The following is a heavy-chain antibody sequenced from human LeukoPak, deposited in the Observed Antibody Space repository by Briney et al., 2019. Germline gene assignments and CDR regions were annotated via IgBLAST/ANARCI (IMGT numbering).Heavy chain of an antibody. D-gene: IGHD3-10*01. J-gene: IGHJ6*04. Sequence: GGSLRLSCAASGLTFSSYAMSWVRQAPGKGLEWVSGISGLGSNTYYADSVKGRFTISRDNSKNTLYLQMNSLRAEDTAVYYCAKGQMVRGSYSMDVWGKGTTVTVSS. V-gene: IGHV3-23*01. CDR1: GLTFSSYA. CDR3: AKGQMVRGSYSMDV. CDR2: ISGLGSNT.